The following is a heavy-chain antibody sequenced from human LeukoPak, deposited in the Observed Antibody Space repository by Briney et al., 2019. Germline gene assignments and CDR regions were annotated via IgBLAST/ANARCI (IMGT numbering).Heavy chain of an antibody. D-gene: IGHD4-23*01. CDR1: GYTFTSYG. CDR3: ARSPRWPSHFDY. J-gene: IGHJ4*02. CDR2: IIPIFGTA. V-gene: IGHV1-69*13. Sequence: GASVKVSCKASGYTFTSYGISWVRQAPGQGLEWMGGIIPIFGTANYAQKFQGRVTITADESTSTAYMELSSLRSEDTAVYYCARSPRWPSHFDYWGQGTLVTVSS.